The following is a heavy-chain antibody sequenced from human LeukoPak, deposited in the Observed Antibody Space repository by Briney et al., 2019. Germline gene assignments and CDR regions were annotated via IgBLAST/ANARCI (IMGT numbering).Heavy chain of an antibody. V-gene: IGHV3-13*04. Sequence: GGFLRLSCAGSGFTFSSYDMHWVRQATGKGLEWVSAINSAGDTYYPGSVKGRFSISRENAKNSLYLQMNSLRAGDTAVYFCARASGWGMDVRGQGTTVIVSS. J-gene: IGHJ6*02. CDR2: INSAGDT. D-gene: IGHD3-10*01. CDR3: ARASGWGMDV. CDR1: GFTFSSYD.